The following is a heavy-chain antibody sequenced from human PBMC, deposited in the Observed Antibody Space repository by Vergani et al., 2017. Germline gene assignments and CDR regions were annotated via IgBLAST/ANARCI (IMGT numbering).Heavy chain of an antibody. D-gene: IGHD3-22*01. J-gene: IGHJ4*02. CDR3: AKVLNYYDSSGYFTVGSVFDY. V-gene: IGHV3-23*01. CDR1: GFTFSSYA. CDR2: ISGSGGST. Sequence: EVQLLESGGGLVQPGRSLRLSCAASGFTFSSYAMSWVRQAPGKGLEWVSAISGSGGSTYYADSVKGRFTISRDNSKNTLYLQMNSLRAEDTAVYYCAKVLNYYDSSGYFTVGSVFDYWGQGTLVTVSS.